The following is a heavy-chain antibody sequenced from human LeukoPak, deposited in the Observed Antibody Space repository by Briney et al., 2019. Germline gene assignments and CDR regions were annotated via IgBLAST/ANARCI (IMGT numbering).Heavy chain of an antibody. CDR1: GYTFTGYY. J-gene: IGHJ5*02. D-gene: IGHD2-21*02. CDR2: INTYTGDT. V-gene: IGHV1-2*02. CDR3: ARPYCSSDCYRYWFDP. Sequence: ASVKVSRKASGYTFTGYYIHRVRQAPGPGLEWVGWINTYTGDTNYEQNFQGRVTMTRDTSIRTAYMELSGLRPDDTALYYCARPYCSSDCYRYWFDPWGQGTLVTVSS.